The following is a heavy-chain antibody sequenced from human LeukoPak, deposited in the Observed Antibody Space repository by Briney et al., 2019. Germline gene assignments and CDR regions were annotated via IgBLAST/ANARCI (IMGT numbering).Heavy chain of an antibody. Sequence: GASVTVSCKASGYTFTGYYMHWVRQAPGQALEWMGWINPNSGGTTYAQQFQGRVTMTSDTSISTAYMELSRLRSDDTALYYCALKDYIYYYSIDVSGEGTTVTASS. V-gene: IGHV1-2*02. CDR3: ALKDYIYYYSIDV. CDR2: INPNSGGT. CDR1: GYTFTGYY. J-gene: IGHJ6*03. D-gene: IGHD4-11*01.